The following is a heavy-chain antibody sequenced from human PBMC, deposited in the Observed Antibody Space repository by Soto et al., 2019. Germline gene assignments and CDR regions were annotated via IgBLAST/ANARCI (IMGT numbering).Heavy chain of an antibody. CDR2: IYTDGGT. D-gene: IGHD2-15*01. CDR1: GFTVSSNY. J-gene: IGHJ4*02. Sequence: QLVESGGGLVQPGGFVRLSCAASGFTVSSNYMIWVRQAPGKGLEWISVIYTDGGTMYADSVKGRFTISRDTSRNTVYRYMDSLRVEDTAVYFCARAEVDMPTPWGQGILVTVSP. V-gene: IGHV3-66*01. CDR3: ARAEVDMPTP.